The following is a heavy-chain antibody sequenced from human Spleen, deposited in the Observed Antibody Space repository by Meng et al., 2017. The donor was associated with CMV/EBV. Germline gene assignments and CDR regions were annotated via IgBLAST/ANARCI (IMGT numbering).Heavy chain of an antibody. CDR3: AREREAVGRPRALDY. CDR1: GYTFISDG. J-gene: IGHJ4*02. V-gene: IGHV1-18*01. D-gene: IGHD6-13*01. CDR2: ISAYNGNT. Sequence: ASVKVSCNASGYTFISDGISWVRQDPGQGLEWMGWISAYNGNTNYAQKLQDRVTMTTDTSTSTAYMDLRSLRSDDTAVYYCAREREAVGRPRALDYWGQGTLVTVSS.